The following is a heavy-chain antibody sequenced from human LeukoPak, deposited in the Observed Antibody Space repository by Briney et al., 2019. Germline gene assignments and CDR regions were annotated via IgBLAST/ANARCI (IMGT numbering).Heavy chain of an antibody. CDR3: ARDKAVADSGWAFDI. J-gene: IGHJ3*02. CDR1: DYTFTSYG. CDR2: ISGYNGNT. V-gene: IGHV1-18*01. D-gene: IGHD6-19*01. Sequence: GASVKVSCKASDYTFTSYGISWVRQAPGQGLEWMGLISGYNGNTNHAQKLQGRVTMTTDTSTSTAYMELRSLRSDDTAVYYCARDKAVADSGWAFDIWGQGTMVTVSS.